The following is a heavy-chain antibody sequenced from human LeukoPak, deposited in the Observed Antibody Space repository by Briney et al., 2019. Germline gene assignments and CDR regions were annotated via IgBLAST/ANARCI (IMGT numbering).Heavy chain of an antibody. CDR1: GFTFSSYA. V-gene: IGHV3-23*01. CDR3: ASQPSKYCTGGSCYVVY. J-gene: IGHJ4*02. D-gene: IGHD2-15*01. CDR2: ISDSGGSI. Sequence: GGSLRLSCEASGFTFSSYAMSWVRQAPGKGLEWVSGISDSGGSIYYADSVKGRFTISRDNSKNTLYLQMNSLRAEDTAIYYCASQPSKYCTGGSCYVVYWGQGTLVTVSS.